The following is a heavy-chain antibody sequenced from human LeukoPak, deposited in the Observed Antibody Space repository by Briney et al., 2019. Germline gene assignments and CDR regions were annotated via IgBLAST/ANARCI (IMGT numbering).Heavy chain of an antibody. D-gene: IGHD3-22*01. V-gene: IGHV1-8*02. CDR1: GYTFTGYY. CDR3: ARPVIAYYYDSSGYYYGY. CDR2: MNPNSGNT. Sequence: ASVKVSCKASGYTFTGYYMHWVRQAPGQGLEWMGWMNPNSGNTGYAQKFQGRVTMTRNTSISTAYMELSSLRSEDTAVYYCARPVIAYYYDSSGYYYGYWGQGTLVTVSS. J-gene: IGHJ4*02.